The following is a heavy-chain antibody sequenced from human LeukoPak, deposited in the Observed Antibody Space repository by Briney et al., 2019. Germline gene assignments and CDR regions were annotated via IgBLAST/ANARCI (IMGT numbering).Heavy chain of an antibody. CDR1: GGSISSYY. J-gene: IGHJ1*01. V-gene: IGHV4-4*08. CDR2: IFYIGST. CDR3: ARDLRAEYFQP. Sequence: SETLSLTCTVSGGSISSYYWSWIRQSPGKGLEWIGYIFYIGSTNYNPSLKMRVSISGDTSKNQFSLKLTSVTAAATALYSCARDLRAEYFQPWGQGTLVTVSS.